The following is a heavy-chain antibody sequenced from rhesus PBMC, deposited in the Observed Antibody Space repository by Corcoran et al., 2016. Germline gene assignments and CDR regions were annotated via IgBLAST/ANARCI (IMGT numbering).Heavy chain of an antibody. J-gene: IGHJ4*01. Sequence: QVQLVQSGAEVKKPGASVKLSCKASGYTCTSYSINWVRQAPGQGLEWMGWSHPSDGHTGYDRKFQGRVTVTRGTSTITAYMVLSILRSEDTAVCYCARAYSLNYIVAPGYWGQGVLVTVSS. D-gene: IGHD1-1-1*01. CDR1: GYTCTSYS. V-gene: IGHV1-200*01. CDR3: ARAYSLNYIVAPGY. CDR2: SHPSDGHT.